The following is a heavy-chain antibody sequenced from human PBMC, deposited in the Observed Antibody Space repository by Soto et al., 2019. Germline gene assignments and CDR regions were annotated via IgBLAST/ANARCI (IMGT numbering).Heavy chain of an antibody. CDR1: GFTFSSYA. V-gene: IGHV3-23*01. J-gene: IGHJ4*02. D-gene: IGHD5-12*01. CDR3: AKVWTGLRFSRVYYFDY. CDR2: ISGSGGST. Sequence: EVQLLESGGGLVQPGGSLRLSCAASGFTFSSYAMSWVRQAPGKGLEWVSAISGSGGSTYYADSVKGRFTISRDNSKNTLYLQMNSLRAEDTAVYYCAKVWTGLRFSRVYYFDYWGQGTLVTVSS.